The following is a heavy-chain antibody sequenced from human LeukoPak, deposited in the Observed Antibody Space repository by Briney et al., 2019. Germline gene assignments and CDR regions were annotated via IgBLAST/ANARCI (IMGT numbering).Heavy chain of an antibody. Sequence: GASVKVSCKASGCTFSSYAISWVRQAPGQGLEWMGGIIPIFGTANYAQKFQGRVTITTDESTSTAYMELSSLRSEDTAVYYCARVVDIVVVPAAPGWFDPWGQGTLVAVSS. V-gene: IGHV1-69*05. J-gene: IGHJ5*02. CDR3: ARVVDIVVVPAAPGWFDP. CDR1: GCTFSSYA. D-gene: IGHD2-2*01. CDR2: IIPIFGTA.